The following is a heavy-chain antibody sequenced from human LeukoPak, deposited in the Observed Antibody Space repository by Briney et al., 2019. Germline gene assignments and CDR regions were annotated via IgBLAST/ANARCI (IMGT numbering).Heavy chain of an antibody. CDR3: ARHSGWDLDLDY. V-gene: IGHV2-5*02. J-gene: IGHJ4*02. CDR2: IYWDDDK. CDR1: GFSLSTSGVG. D-gene: IGHD6-19*01. Sequence: ESGSTLVNPSQTLTLTCTFSGFSLSTSGVGVGWIRQPPGKALEWLALIYWDDDKRYSPSLKSRLTITKDTSKNQVVLTMTNMDPVDTATYYCARHSGWDLDLDYWGQGTLVTVSS.